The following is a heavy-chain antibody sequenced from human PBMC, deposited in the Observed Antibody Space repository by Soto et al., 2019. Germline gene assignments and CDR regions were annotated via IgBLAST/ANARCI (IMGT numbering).Heavy chain of an antibody. CDR2: IWSDASDR. Sequence: IHWVRQAPGKGLEWVAVIWSDASDRHHADSVKGRFTISRDNSKNTLYLQMNSLTAEDTAVYYCAKSNWFDPWGQGTLVTVSS. CDR3: AKSNWFDP. V-gene: IGHV3-33*06. J-gene: IGHJ5*02.